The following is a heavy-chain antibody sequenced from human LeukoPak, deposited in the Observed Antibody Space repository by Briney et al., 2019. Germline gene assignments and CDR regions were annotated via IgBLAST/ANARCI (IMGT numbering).Heavy chain of an antibody. CDR3: ASSRYYDSSGYFYY. Sequence: SETLSLTCTVSGGSISSHYWSWIRQPPGKGLEWIGYIYYSGSTNYNPSLKSRVTISVDTSKNQFSLKLSSVTAADTAVYYCASSRYYDSSGYFYYWGQGTLGTVSS. J-gene: IGHJ4*02. D-gene: IGHD3-22*01. CDR2: IYYSGST. CDR1: GGSISSHY. V-gene: IGHV4-59*11.